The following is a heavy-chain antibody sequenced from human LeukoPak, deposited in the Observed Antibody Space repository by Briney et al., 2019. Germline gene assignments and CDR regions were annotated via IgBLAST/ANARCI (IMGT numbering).Heavy chain of an antibody. J-gene: IGHJ4*02. Sequence: PGGSLRLSCAASGFTFSSYGMHWVRQAPDKGLEWVAIIWYDGSNKFYADSVKGRFTISRDNSKNTLYLQMNSLRAEDTAVYYCARDDTVYFDYWGKGTLVSVSS. CDR2: IWYDGSNK. CDR1: GFTFSSYG. D-gene: IGHD2-2*02. CDR3: ARDDTVYFDY. V-gene: IGHV3-33*01.